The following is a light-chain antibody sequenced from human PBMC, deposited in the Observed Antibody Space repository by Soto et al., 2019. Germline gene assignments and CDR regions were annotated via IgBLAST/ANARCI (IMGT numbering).Light chain of an antibody. J-gene: IGKJ1*01. Sequence: DIEMTQPPSSLSASVGETITITCRASQSISSSLNWFQHSPGQPPKLLLFAASNLHAGVPPRFSGSGSGTSFSLTIRSLQPEDFATYYCQQSFNLPRTFGPGTRVEFK. V-gene: IGKV1-39*01. CDR2: AAS. CDR1: QSISSS. CDR3: QQSFNLPRT.